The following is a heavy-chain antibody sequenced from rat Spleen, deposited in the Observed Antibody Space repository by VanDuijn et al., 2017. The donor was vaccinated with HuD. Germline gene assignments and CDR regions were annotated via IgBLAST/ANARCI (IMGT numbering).Heavy chain of an antibody. J-gene: IGHJ2*01. CDR3: ARRHYGYTDYFDY. Sequence: EVQLVESGGGLVQPGRSLKLSCAASGFIFSNYGMHWIRQAPTKGLEWVATISYGDSSGHSSTYYRDSVKGRFTISRDNAKNTLYLQMNSLRSEDTATYYCARRHYGYTDYFDYWGQGVMVTVSS. V-gene: IGHV5-29*01. CDR1: GFIFSNYG. CDR2: ISYGDSSGHSST. D-gene: IGHD1-9*01.